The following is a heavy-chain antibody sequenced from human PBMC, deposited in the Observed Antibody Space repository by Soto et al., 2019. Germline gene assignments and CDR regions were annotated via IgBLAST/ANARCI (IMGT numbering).Heavy chain of an antibody. V-gene: IGHV3-21*06. CDR2: ISSTTNNI. CDR3: ARESEDPTSNFDY. Sequence: EVQLVESGGGLVKPGGSLRLSCAASGFTFTRYSMNWVRQAPGKGLEWVSSISSTTNNIYYGDSMKGRFTISRDNAKNSLYLEMNSLRAEDTAVYYCARESEDPTSNFDYWGQGTLVTVSS. CDR1: GFTFTRYS. J-gene: IGHJ4*02.